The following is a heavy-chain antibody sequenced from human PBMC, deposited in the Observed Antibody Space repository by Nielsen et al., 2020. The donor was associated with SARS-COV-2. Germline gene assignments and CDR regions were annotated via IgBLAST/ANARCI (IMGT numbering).Heavy chain of an antibody. CDR1: GYSFTSYW. Sequence: KVSCKGSGYSFTSYWIGWVRQMPGKGLEWMGIIYPGDSDTRYSPSFQGQVTISADKSISTAYLQWSSLKASDTAMYYCARQGRYYYDSSGYYPTLDYWGQGTLVTVSS. J-gene: IGHJ4*02. D-gene: IGHD3-22*01. CDR3: ARQGRYYYDSSGYYPTLDY. V-gene: IGHV5-51*01. CDR2: IYPGDSDT.